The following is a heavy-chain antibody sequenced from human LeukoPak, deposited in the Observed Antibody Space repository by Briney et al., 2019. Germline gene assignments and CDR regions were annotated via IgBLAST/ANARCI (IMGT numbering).Heavy chain of an antibody. J-gene: IGHJ5*02. CDR3: ARGNYYGSGSYYGYWFDP. D-gene: IGHD3-10*01. Sequence: ASVKVSCKASGYTFTGYYMHWVRQAPGLGLEWMGWINPNSGGTNYAQKFQGWVTMTRDTSISTAYMELSRLRSDDTAVYYCARGNYYGSGSYYGYWFDPWGQGTLVTVSS. CDR1: GYTFTGYY. CDR2: INPNSGGT. V-gene: IGHV1-2*04.